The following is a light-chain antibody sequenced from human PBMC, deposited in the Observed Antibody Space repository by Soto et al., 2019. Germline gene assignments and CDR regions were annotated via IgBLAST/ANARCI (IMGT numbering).Light chain of an antibody. CDR2: GAS. Sequence: EIVLTQSPGTLSLSPGERATLSCRASQSVSSSYLAWYQQKPGQAPRLLIYGASSRATGIPDRFSGSGSGTDFTLTISRLEPEDFAVYYCQQYRSSPLTFGQGTKVDIK. V-gene: IGKV3-20*01. CDR3: QQYRSSPLT. J-gene: IGKJ1*01. CDR1: QSVSSSY.